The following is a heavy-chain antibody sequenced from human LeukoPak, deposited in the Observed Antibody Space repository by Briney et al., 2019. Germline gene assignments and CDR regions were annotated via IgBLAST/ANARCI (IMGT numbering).Heavy chain of an antibody. D-gene: IGHD1-14*01. CDR1: GFTFTNFE. V-gene: IGHV3-74*01. J-gene: IGHJ4*02. Sequence: PGGSLRLSCAASGFTFTNFEMNWVRQAPGRGLVWISRINSDGSTTNYADSVKGRFTISRDNAKNTLYLQMNSLRAEDTAMYYCARGSAVTGVHWGQGTLVTVSS. CDR2: INSDGSTT. CDR3: ARGSAVTGVH.